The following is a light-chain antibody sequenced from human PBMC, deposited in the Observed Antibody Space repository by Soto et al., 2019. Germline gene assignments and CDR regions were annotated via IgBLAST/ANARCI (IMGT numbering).Light chain of an antibody. CDR3: SALGGANNFYV. J-gene: IGLJ1*01. CDR1: SSDIGAYDY. Sequence: QSALTQPPSASGSPGQSVTISCTGTSSDIGAYDYVSWYQQHPGKVPKLMIYEVSKRPSGGPDRFSASKSGNTASLTVSGLQAEDEADYYCSALGGANNFYVFGTGTKLTFL. CDR2: EVS. V-gene: IGLV2-8*01.